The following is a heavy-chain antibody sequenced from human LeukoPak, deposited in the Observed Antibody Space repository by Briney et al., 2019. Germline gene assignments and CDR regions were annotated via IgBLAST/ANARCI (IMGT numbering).Heavy chain of an antibody. J-gene: IGHJ6*03. D-gene: IGHD3-22*01. CDR3: ARIRGYMSYYYYYMDV. Sequence: GGSLRLSCAASEFSVGSNYMTWVRQAPGKGLEWVSLIYSGGSTYYADSVKGRFTISRDNSKNTLYLQMNSLRAEDTAVYYCARIRGYMSYYYYYMDVWGKGTTVTVSS. CDR1: EFSVGSNY. CDR2: IYSGGST. V-gene: IGHV3-66*01.